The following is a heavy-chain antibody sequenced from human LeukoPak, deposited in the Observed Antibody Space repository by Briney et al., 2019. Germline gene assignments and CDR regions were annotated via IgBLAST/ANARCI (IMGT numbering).Heavy chain of an antibody. Sequence: PGGSLRLSCATSGFTFNSYWMHWVRQAPGKGLVWVSRINTDGSSTSYADSVKGRFTISRDNAQNTLHLQTNSLRAEDTAVYYCARIGQWGYWYFGLWGRGTLVTVSS. CDR1: GFTFNSYW. CDR2: INTDGSST. V-gene: IGHV3-74*01. D-gene: IGHD6-19*01. CDR3: ARIGQWGYWYFGL. J-gene: IGHJ2*01.